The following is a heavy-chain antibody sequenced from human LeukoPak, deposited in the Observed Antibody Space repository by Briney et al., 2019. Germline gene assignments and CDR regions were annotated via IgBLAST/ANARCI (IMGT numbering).Heavy chain of an antibody. CDR2: ISSNGGST. V-gene: IGHV3-64*01. Sequence: PGGSLRLSCAASGFTFSSYAMHWVRQAPGKGLEYVSAISSNGGSTYYANSVKGRFTISRDNSKNTLYLQMGSLRAEDMAVYYCARVRSRGLRFDAFDIWGQGTMVTVSS. CDR3: ARVRSRGLRFDAFDI. D-gene: IGHD3-16*01. J-gene: IGHJ3*02. CDR1: GFTFSSYA.